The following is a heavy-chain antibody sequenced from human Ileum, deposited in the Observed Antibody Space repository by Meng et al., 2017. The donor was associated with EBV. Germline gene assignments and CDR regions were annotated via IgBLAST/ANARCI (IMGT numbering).Heavy chain of an antibody. CDR1: GGSIRSSNYC. CDR3: AMGPDYAKTGY. D-gene: IGHD4-17*01. J-gene: IGHJ4*02. CDR2: ICYTDYT. V-gene: IGHV4-39*01. Sequence: QLLLQESGPGLVTPSETLSLTRSVSGGSIRSSNYCWGWIRQPPGKGLEWIQSICYTDYTYYNPSLKSRVTISADKSKNQFSLRLNSLTAADTAVYYCAMGPDYAKTGYWGQGTLVTVSS.